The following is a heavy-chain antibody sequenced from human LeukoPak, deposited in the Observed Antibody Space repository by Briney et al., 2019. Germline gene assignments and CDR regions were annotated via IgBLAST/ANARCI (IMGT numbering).Heavy chain of an antibody. V-gene: IGHV1-69*05. Sequence: ASVKVSCKASGGTFSSYAISWVRQAPGQGLEWMGGIIPIFGTANYAQKFQGRVTITTDESTSTAYMELSSLRSDDTAVYYCARTVYSSSWYKRNSVEYWGQGTLVTVSS. J-gene: IGHJ4*02. D-gene: IGHD6-13*01. CDR1: GGTFSSYA. CDR2: IIPIFGTA. CDR3: ARTVYSSSWYKRNSVEY.